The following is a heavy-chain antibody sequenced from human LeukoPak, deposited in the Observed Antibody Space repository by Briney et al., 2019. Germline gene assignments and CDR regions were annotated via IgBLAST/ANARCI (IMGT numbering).Heavy chain of an antibody. V-gene: IGHV3-21*01. CDR3: ARDAGITGTTDLDY. J-gene: IGHJ4*02. D-gene: IGHD1-7*01. Sequence: GGSLRLSCAASGLTFSTYSVDWVRQAPGKGLEWVSSISSTSSYIYYADSVKGRFTISRDNAKSSLYLQMNSLRAEDTAVYYCARDAGITGTTDLDYWGQGTLVTVSS. CDR1: GLTFSTYS. CDR2: ISSTSSYI.